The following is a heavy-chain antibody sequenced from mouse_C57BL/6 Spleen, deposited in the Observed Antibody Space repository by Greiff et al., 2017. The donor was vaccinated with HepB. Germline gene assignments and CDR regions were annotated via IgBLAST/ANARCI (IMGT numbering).Heavy chain of an antibody. CDR2: ISYDGSN. V-gene: IGHV3-6*01. J-gene: IGHJ3*01. CDR3: ARPYDGYSPFAY. CDR1: GYSITSGYY. Sequence: EVKLQESGPGLVKPSQSLSLTCSVTGYSITSGYYWNWIRQFPGNKLEWMGYISYDGSNNYNPSLKNRISITRDTSKNQFFLKLNSVTTEDTATYYCARPYDGYSPFAYWGQGTLVTVSA. D-gene: IGHD2-3*01.